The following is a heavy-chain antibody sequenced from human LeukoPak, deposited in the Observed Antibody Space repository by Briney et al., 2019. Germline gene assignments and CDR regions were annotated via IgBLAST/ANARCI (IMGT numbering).Heavy chain of an antibody. D-gene: IGHD6-13*01. Sequence: ASVKVSYTASGYTFTSYDINWVRQATGQGLEWMGWMNPNSGNTGYAQKFQDRVTMTRNTSINTAYMELDSLRSEDTAVYYCARGQKDNGVSSSWYYYGLDVWGQGTTVTVSS. CDR2: MNPNSGNT. V-gene: IGHV1-8*01. J-gene: IGHJ6*02. CDR1: GYTFTSYD. CDR3: ARGQKDNGVSSSWYYYGLDV.